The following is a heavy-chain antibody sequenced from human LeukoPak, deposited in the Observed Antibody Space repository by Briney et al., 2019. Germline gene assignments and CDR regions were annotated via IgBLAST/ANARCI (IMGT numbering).Heavy chain of an antibody. D-gene: IGHD2-15*01. J-gene: IGHJ4*02. CDR3: ARGYCSGGSCYDY. V-gene: IGHV3-21*01. Sequence: GGSLRLSCAASGFTFSSYSMNWVRQAPGKGLEWVSSISSSSSCIYYADSVKGRFTISRDNAKNSLYLQMNSLRAEDTAVYYCARGYCSGGSCYDYWGQGTLVTVSS. CDR1: GFTFSSYS. CDR2: ISSSSSCI.